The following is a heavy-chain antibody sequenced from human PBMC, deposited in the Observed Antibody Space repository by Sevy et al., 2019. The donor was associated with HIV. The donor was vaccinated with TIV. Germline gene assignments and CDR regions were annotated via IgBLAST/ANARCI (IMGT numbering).Heavy chain of an antibody. D-gene: IGHD3-3*01. CDR2: IYTGGGT. J-gene: IGHJ4*02. V-gene: IGHV3-53*01. CDR1: GFIVTSHY. CDR3: ARVPRYDEPYYFDY. Sequence: GGSLRLSCADSGFIVTSHYMAWVRQAPGKGLEWVSSIYTGGGTYYADSVKGRFTISRDNSKNTLYLQMNSLSAEDTAFYYCARVPRYDEPYYFDYWGQGALVTVSS.